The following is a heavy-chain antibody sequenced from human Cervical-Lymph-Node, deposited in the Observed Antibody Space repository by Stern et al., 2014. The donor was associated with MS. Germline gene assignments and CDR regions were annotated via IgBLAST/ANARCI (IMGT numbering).Heavy chain of an antibody. CDR3: SRGWSGFDD. J-gene: IGHJ4*02. CDR1: GFTFSTYS. D-gene: IGHD3-3*01. V-gene: IGHV3-21*01. CDR2: TSTTSTYI. Sequence: MQLVQSGGGLVKPGGSLRLSCAASGFTFSTYSMNWVRQAPGKGLEWVSSTSTTSTYIYYADSVRGRFTISRDNAENSLYLQLNNLRDEDTAVYYCSRGWSGFDDWGQGTLVTVSS.